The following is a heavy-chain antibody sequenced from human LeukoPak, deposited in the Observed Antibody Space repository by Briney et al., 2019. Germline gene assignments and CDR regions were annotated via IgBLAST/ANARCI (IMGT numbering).Heavy chain of an antibody. J-gene: IGHJ4*02. CDR1: GDSLINFY. CDR3: ARLKFDVLTGYYEALDY. CDR2: IYYSGTT. Sequence: SETLSLTCTVSGDSLINFYWSWIRQPPGKGLEWIGYIYYSGTTTYNPSLKSRVTMSVDTSKNQFSLKLRSVTAADTAVYYCARLKFDVLTGYYEALDYWGQGTLVTVSS. D-gene: IGHD3-9*01. V-gene: IGHV4-59*08.